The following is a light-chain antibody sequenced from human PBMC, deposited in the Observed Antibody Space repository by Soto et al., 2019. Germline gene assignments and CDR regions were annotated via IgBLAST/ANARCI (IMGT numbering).Light chain of an antibody. J-gene: IGKJ2*01. V-gene: IGKV1-5*03. CDR3: QHYNSYPYT. Sequence: DIQMTQSPSTLSASVGDRVTITCRASQTISSWLAWYQQKPGKVPKLLIYMASGLHSGVPSRFSGSGSGTEFDLTSSRVQPDDFATYVCQHYNSYPYTFGQGTKLESK. CDR1: QTISSW. CDR2: MAS.